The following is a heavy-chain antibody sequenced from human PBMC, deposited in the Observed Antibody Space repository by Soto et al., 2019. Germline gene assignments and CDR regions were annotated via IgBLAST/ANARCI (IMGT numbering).Heavy chain of an antibody. D-gene: IGHD3-10*01. CDR2: IYYSGST. Sequence: SETLSLTCTVSGGSISSGGYYWSRIRQHPGKGLEWIGYIYYSGSTYYNPSLKSRVTISVDTSKNQFSLKLSSVTAADTAVYYCARVLWFGEFHWFDPWGQGTLVTVSS. CDR1: GGSISSGGYY. CDR3: ARVLWFGEFHWFDP. J-gene: IGHJ5*02. V-gene: IGHV4-31*03.